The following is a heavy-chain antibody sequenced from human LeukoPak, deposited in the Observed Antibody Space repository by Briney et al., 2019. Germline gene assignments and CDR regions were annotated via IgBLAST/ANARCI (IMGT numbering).Heavy chain of an antibody. CDR3: ATSLGYCSGGSCYGYFDY. V-gene: IGHV1-69*13. D-gene: IGHD2-15*01. J-gene: IGHJ4*02. CDR1: GGTFSSYA. CDR2: IIPIFGTA. Sequence: AASVKVSCKASGGTFSSYAISWVRQAPGQGLEWMGGIIPIFGTANYAQKFQGRVTITADESTSTAYMELSSLRSEDTAVYYCATSLGYCSGGSCYGYFDYWGQGTLVTVSS.